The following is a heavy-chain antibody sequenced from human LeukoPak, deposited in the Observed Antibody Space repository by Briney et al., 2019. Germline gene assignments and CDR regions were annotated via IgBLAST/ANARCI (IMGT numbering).Heavy chain of an antibody. CDR1: GFTFSSYA. Sequence: GGSLRLSCAASGFTFSSYAMHWVRQAPGKGLEWVAVISYDGSNKYYADSVKGRFTISRDNSKNTLYLQMNSLRAEDTAVYYCARALGYCSSTSCYEFDYWGQGTLVTVSS. D-gene: IGHD2-2*01. V-gene: IGHV3-30-3*01. J-gene: IGHJ4*02. CDR3: ARALGYCSSTSCYEFDY. CDR2: ISYDGSNK.